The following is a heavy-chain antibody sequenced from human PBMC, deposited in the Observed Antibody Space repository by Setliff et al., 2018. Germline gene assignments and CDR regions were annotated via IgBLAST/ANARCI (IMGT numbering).Heavy chain of an antibody. CDR3: ARLYYYGSGINGMDV. CDR2: INAYNFNT. D-gene: IGHD3-10*01. J-gene: IGHJ6*02. Sequence: VASVKVSCKASRYTFSNFAIGWVRQAPGQGLECMGWINAYNFNTYYTQKFQGRVTMTIDTSTSTAYMELSSLRSEDTAVYYCARLYYYGSGINGMDVWGQGTTVTVSS. V-gene: IGHV1-18*01. CDR1: RYTFSNFA.